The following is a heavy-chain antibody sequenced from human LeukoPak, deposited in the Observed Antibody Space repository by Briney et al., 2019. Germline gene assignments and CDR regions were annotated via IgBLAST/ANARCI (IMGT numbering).Heavy chain of an antibody. V-gene: IGHV4-4*07. CDR2: IYTSGST. CDR3: AREGAYPGYSRATGGLWHWFDP. CDR1: GGSISSYY. Sequence: SETLSLTCTVSGGSISSYYWSWIRQPAGKGLEWIGRIYTSGSTNYNPSLKSRVTMSVDTSKNQFSLKLSSVTAADTAVYYCAREGAYPGYSRATGGLWHWFDPWGQGTLVTVSS. J-gene: IGHJ5*02. D-gene: IGHD6-13*01.